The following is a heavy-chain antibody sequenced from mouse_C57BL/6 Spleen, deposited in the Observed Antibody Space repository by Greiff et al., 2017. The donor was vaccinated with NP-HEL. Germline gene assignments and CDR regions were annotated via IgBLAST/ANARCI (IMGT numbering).Heavy chain of an antibody. V-gene: IGHV1-69*01. CDR3: ARSHYYGSSDAYWYCDV. CDR2: IDPSDSYT. J-gene: IGHJ1*03. CDR1: GYTFTSYW. D-gene: IGHD1-1*01. Sequence: QVQLQQPGAELVMPGASVKLSCKASGYTFTSYWMHWVKQRPGQGLEWIGEIDPSDSYTNYNQKFKGKSTLTVDKSSSTAYMQLSSLTSEDSAVYYCARSHYYGSSDAYWYCDVWGTGTTVTVAS.